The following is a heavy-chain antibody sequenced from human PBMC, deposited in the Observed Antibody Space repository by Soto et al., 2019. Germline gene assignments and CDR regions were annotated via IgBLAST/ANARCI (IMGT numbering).Heavy chain of an antibody. CDR1: GDSVSSNSAA. D-gene: IGHD6-19*01. CDR2: TYYRSKWYN. V-gene: IGHV6-1*01. J-gene: IGHJ6*02. CDR3: ARGPWSIAVADYYYYGMDV. Sequence: SQTLSLTCAISGDSVSSNSAAWNWIRQSPSRGLEWLGRTYYRSKWYNDYAVSVKSRITINPDTSKNQFSLQLNSVTPEDTAVYYCARGPWSIAVADYYYYGMDVWGQGTKVTVYS.